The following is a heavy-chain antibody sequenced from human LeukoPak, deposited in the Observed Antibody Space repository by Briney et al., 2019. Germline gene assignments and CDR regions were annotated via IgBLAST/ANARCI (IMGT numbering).Heavy chain of an antibody. Sequence: ASVKVSCKASGYTFTGYYMHWVRQAPGQGLEWMGWINPNSGGTNYAQKFQGRVTMTRDTSISTAYMELSRLRSEDTAVYYCAREMMATFTGYFDYWGQGTLVTVSS. V-gene: IGHV1-2*02. CDR3: AREMMATFTGYFDY. D-gene: IGHD5-24*01. CDR2: INPNSGGT. CDR1: GYTFTGYY. J-gene: IGHJ4*02.